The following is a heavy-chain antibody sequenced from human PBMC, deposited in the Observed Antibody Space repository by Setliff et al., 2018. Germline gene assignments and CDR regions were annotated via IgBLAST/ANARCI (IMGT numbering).Heavy chain of an antibody. CDR3: ARDRRIVGARHAFDI. CDR1: GGSISSGGYY. J-gene: IGHJ3*02. D-gene: IGHD1-26*01. CDR2: IYYSGST. V-gene: IGHV4-31*03. Sequence: SETLSLTCTVSGGSISSGGYYWSWIRQHPGKGLEWTGYIYYSGSTYYNPSLKSRVTISVDTSKNQFSPKLSSVTAADTAVYYCARDRRIVGARHAFDIWGQGTMVTVSS.